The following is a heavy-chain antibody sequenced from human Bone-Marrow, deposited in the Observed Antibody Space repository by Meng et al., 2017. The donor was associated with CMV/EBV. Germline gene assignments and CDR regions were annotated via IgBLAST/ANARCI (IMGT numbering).Heavy chain of an antibody. Sequence: SVKVSCKASGYTFTGSYMHWVRQAPGQGLEWMGGIIPILGIANYAQKFQGRVTITADKSTSTAYMELSSLRSEDTAVYYCAREWVSSSIEGMDVWGQGTTVTVSS. CDR2: IIPILGIA. CDR3: AREWVSSSIEGMDV. D-gene: IGHD2-2*01. J-gene: IGHJ6*02. V-gene: IGHV1-69*10. CDR1: GYTFTGSY.